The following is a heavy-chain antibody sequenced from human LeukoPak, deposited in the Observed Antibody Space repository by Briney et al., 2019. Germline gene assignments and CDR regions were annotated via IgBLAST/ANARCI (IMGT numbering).Heavy chain of an antibody. CDR2: ISGSGGTT. CDR1: RFTFSSYA. V-gene: IGHV3-23*01. J-gene: IGHJ4*02. Sequence: GSLRLSCAASRFTFSSYAMSWVRQAPGKGLEWVSGISGSGGTTYYADSVRGRFTISRDSSRNTLYLQMNSLRAEDTAVYYCAKAAGSSGWYHLDYWGQGTLVTVSS. D-gene: IGHD6-19*01. CDR3: AKAAGSSGWYHLDY.